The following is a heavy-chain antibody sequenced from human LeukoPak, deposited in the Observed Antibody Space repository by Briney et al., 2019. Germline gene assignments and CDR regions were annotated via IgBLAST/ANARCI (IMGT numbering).Heavy chain of an antibody. D-gene: IGHD3-10*01. CDR2: INHSGST. Sequence: SETLSLTCAVYGGSFSAYYWSWVRQPPGKGLERIGEINHSGSTKYNPSLKSGGTISGETYKNKFSLTRSSVTAADTAVYYCAPRPPPSGISMVRGVRNTKYYFEYWGQGTPVTVSS. CDR1: GGSFSAYY. CDR3: APRPPPSGISMVRGVRNTKYYFEY. J-gene: IGHJ4*02. V-gene: IGHV4-34*01.